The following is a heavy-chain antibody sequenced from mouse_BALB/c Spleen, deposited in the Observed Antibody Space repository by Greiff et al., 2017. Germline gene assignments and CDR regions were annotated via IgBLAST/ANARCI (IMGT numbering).Heavy chain of an antibody. D-gene: IGHD1-1*01. CDR3: TGGRTGFDY. CDR1: GFTFSSYW. Sequence: EVKLMESGGGLVQPGGSMKLSCVASGFTFSSYWMSWVRQSPEKGLEWVAEIRLKSDNYATHYAESVKGKFTISRDDSKSRLYLQMNSLRAEDTGIYYCTGGRTGFDYWGQGTTLTVSS. J-gene: IGHJ2*01. CDR2: IRLKSDNYAT. V-gene: IGHV6-6*02.